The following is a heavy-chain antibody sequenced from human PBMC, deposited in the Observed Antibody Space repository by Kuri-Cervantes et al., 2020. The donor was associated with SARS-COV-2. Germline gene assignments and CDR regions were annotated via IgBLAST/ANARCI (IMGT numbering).Heavy chain of an antibody. CDR2: IYYSGST. V-gene: IGHV4-39*07. D-gene: IGHD7-27*01. J-gene: IGHJ6*03. CDR1: GGSISSSSYY. Sequence: GALRLSCTVSGGSISSSSYYWGWIRQPPGKGLEWIGSIYYSGSTYYNPSLKSRVTISVDTSKKQFSLKLSSVTAADTAVYYCARAAGDQGEYYYYYYMDVWGKGTTVTVSS. CDR3: ARAAGDQGEYYYYYYMDV.